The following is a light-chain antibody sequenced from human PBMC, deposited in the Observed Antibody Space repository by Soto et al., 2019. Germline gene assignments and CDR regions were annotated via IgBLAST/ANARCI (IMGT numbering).Light chain of an antibody. V-gene: IGKV3-11*01. CDR3: QQRSSWPPT. CDR1: QSVRSY. J-gene: IGKJ1*01. CDR2: DTT. Sequence: EIVLTQSPATLSLSPGERATLSCRASQSVRSYLAWYQQKPGRTPRLLIYDTTNRATVIPARFSGSGSGTDFSLTISSLEPEDFAVYYCQQRSSWPPTFGQGTKVEIK.